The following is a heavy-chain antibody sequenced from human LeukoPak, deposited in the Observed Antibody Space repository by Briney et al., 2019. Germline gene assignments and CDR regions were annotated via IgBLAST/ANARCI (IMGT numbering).Heavy chain of an antibody. Sequence: GESLKISCKVSGYSFTSYCIGWVRQMLGKGLEWMGIICPGDSGPTYSPSFQGQVTISVDKSISTAYLQWSSLQASDTAMYYCGMSGDRVPLQDDVFDVWGQGTMVTVST. D-gene: IGHD1-26*01. CDR2: ICPGDSGP. J-gene: IGHJ3*01. CDR1: GYSFTSYC. V-gene: IGHV5-51*01. CDR3: GMSGDRVPLQDDVFDV.